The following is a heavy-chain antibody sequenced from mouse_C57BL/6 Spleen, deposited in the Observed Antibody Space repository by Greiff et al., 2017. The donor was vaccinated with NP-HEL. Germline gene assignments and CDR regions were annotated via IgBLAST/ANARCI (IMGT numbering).Heavy chain of an antibody. CDR1: GFSLTSYG. D-gene: IGHD2-2*01. Sequence: QVQLQQSGPGLVQPSQSLSITCTVSGFSLTSYGVPWVRQSPGKGLEWLGVIWRGGSTDYNAAFMSRLSITKDNSKGQVFFKMNSLQADDTSIYYCAKGGYYYAMDYWGKGTSVTVSS. J-gene: IGHJ4*01. V-gene: IGHV2-5*01. CDR2: IWRGGST. CDR3: AKGGYYYAMDY.